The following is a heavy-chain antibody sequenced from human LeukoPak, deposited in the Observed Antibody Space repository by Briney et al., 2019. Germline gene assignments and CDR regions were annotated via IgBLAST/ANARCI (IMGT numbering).Heavy chain of an antibody. D-gene: IGHD3-16*01. CDR3: ARGDGGLWPIPYYFDY. Sequence: PGGSLRLSCAASGFTFSSYSMNWVRQAPGKGLEWVSSISSSSSYIYYADSVKGRFTISRDNAKNSLYLQMNSLRAEDTAVYYCARGDGGLWPIPYYFDYWGQGTLVTVSS. J-gene: IGHJ4*02. V-gene: IGHV3-21*01. CDR1: GFTFSSYS. CDR2: ISSSSSYI.